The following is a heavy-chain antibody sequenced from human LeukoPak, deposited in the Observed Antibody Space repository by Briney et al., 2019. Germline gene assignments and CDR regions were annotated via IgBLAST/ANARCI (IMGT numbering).Heavy chain of an antibody. Sequence: WASVKVSCKASGGTFSSYAISWVRQAPGQGLEWMGGIIPIFGTANYAQKFQGRVTITTDESTSTAYMELSSLRSADTAVYYCARDSEEYSSSPSDYYMDVWGKGTTVTVSS. CDR3: ARDSEEYSSSPSDYYMDV. CDR1: GGTFSSYA. CDR2: IIPIFGTA. J-gene: IGHJ6*03. D-gene: IGHD6-6*01. V-gene: IGHV1-69*05.